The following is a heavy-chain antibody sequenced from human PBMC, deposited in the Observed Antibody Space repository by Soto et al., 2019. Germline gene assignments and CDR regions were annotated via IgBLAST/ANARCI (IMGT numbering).Heavy chain of an antibody. CDR1: GGTFSSYA. Sequence: ASVKVSCKASGGTFSSYAISWVRQAPGQGLEWMGGIIPIFGTANYAQKFQGRVTITADESTSTAYMELSSLRSEDTAVYYCANSNMGYCSGGSCYGPYYYYGMDVWGQGTTVTVSS. D-gene: IGHD2-15*01. J-gene: IGHJ6*02. CDR3: ANSNMGYCSGGSCYGPYYYYGMDV. V-gene: IGHV1-69*13. CDR2: IIPIFGTA.